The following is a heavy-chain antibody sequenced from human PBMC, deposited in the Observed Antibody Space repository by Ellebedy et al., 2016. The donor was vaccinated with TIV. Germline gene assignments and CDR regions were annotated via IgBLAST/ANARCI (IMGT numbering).Heavy chain of an antibody. V-gene: IGHV1-18*01. CDR3: ARDLPLVMPFDY. J-gene: IGHJ4*02. CDR2: ISAYNGNT. Sequence: ASVKVSXXASGYTFTSYGISWVRQAPGQGLEWMGWISAYNGNTNYAQKLQGRVTMTTDTSTSTAYMELRSLRSDDTAVYYCARDLPLVMPFDYWGQGTLVTVSS. D-gene: IGHD2-21*01. CDR1: GYTFTSYG.